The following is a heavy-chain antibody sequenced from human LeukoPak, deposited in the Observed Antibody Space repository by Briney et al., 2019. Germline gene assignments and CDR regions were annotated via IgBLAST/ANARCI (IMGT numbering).Heavy chain of an antibody. CDR1: GGSINSYY. CDR2: IYYSGST. Sequence: SETLSLTCTVSGGSINSYYWSWIRQPPGKGLEWIGYIYYSGSTNYNPSLKSRVTISVDTSKNQFSLKLSSVTAADTAVYYCARGEQLDHWGQGTLVTVSS. D-gene: IGHD1-26*01. CDR3: ARGEQLDH. V-gene: IGHV4-59*01. J-gene: IGHJ5*02.